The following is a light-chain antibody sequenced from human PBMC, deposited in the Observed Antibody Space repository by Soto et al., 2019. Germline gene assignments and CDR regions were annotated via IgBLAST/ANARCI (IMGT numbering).Light chain of an antibody. CDR2: SAS. J-gene: IGKJ1*01. CDR3: QQSDSTSWT. CDR1: QSIRSY. V-gene: IGKV1-39*01. Sequence: DIQMTQSPSSLSASVGDRVTITCRASQSIRSYLNWYQQKPGKAPILLIYSASSLQSGVPSSFSGSGFGTDFALTISSLQPEDFATYYCQQSDSTSWTFGQGTKVDIK.